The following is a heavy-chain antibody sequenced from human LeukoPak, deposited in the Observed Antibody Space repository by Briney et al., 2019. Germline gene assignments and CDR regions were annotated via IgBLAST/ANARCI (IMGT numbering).Heavy chain of an antibody. D-gene: IGHD6-19*01. CDR1: GITFITSA. J-gene: IGHJ4*02. Sequence: GGSLRLSCEASGITFITSAMSWVRQAPGKGLEWVSAIGGSGGSAYYADSVKGRFTTSRDNSKNTLYLQMNSLRAEDTAVYFCAKRMYGWYQIDYWGQGTLVTVSS. V-gene: IGHV3-23*01. CDR2: IGGSGGSA. CDR3: AKRMYGWYQIDY.